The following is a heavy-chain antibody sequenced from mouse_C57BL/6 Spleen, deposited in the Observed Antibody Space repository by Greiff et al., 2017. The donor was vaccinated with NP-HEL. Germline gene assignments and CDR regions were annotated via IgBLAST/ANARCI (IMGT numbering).Heavy chain of an antibody. CDR2: ISSGSSTI. J-gene: IGHJ2*01. V-gene: IGHV5-17*01. CDR3: ARTSNFYFGY. CDR1: GFTFSDYG. D-gene: IGHD4-1*01. Sequence: EVMLVESGGGLVKPGGSLKLSCAASGFTFSDYGMHWVRQAPEKGLEWVAYISSGSSTIYYADTVKGRSTISRDNAKNTLFLQMTSLRSEDTAMYYCARTSNFYFGYWGQGTTLTVSS.